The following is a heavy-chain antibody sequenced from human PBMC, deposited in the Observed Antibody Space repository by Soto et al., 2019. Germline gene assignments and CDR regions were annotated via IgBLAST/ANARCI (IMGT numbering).Heavy chain of an antibody. V-gene: IGHV3-33*01. J-gene: IGHJ4*02. D-gene: IGHD3-3*01. Sequence: IRRVSPDPGKGLEWVAVISYDGTKKYYADSVKGRFTISRDNSRNTLYLCMNSLRAEDTAVYYCTTGGRFLEWLQQPFDSWRPGTLFTVS. CDR2: ISYDGTKK. CDR3: TTGGRFLEWLQQPFDS.